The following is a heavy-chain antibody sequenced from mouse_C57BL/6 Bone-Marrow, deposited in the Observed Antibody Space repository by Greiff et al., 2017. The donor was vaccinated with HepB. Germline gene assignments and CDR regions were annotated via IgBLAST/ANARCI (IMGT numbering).Heavy chain of an antibody. J-gene: IGHJ2*01. Sequence: QVQLQQPGTELVKPGASVKMSCKASGYTFTSYWITWVKQRPGQGLEWIGDIYPGSGSTNYNEKFKSKATLTVDTSSSTAYMQLSSLTSEDSAVYYCANHGYDGYYFDYWGQGTTLTVSS. CDR1: GYTFTSYW. V-gene: IGHV1-55*01. D-gene: IGHD2-2*01. CDR3: ANHGYDGYYFDY. CDR2: IYPGSGST.